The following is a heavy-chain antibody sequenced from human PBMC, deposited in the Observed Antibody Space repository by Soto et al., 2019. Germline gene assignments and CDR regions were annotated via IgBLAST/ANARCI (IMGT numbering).Heavy chain of an antibody. CDR2: IYYSGST. Sequence: TLSLTCTVSGGSISSSIYYWGWIRQPPGKGLEWIGSIYYSGSTYYNPSLKSRVTISVDTSKNQFSLKLSSVTAADTAVYYCARIIAAAGGYYYYSYMDVWGKGTTVTVSS. J-gene: IGHJ6*03. V-gene: IGHV4-39*01. CDR3: ARIIAAAGGYYYYSYMDV. CDR1: GGSISSSIYY. D-gene: IGHD6-13*01.